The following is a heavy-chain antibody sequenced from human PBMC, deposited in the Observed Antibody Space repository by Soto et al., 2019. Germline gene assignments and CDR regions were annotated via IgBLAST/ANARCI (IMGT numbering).Heavy chain of an antibody. Sequence: EVQLLESGGGLVQPGGSLRLSCAASGFTFSSYAMSWVRQAPGKGLEWVSAISGSGGSTYYADSVKGRFTISRDNSKNTLYLQMNSLRAEDTAVYYCAKLEDSSGYYYEGLDYWGQGTLVTVSS. CDR3: AKLEDSSGYYYEGLDY. J-gene: IGHJ4*02. D-gene: IGHD3-22*01. V-gene: IGHV3-23*01. CDR2: ISGSGGST. CDR1: GFTFSSYA.